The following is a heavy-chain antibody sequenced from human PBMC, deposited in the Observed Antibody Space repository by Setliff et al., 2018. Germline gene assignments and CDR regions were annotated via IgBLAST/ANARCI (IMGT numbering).Heavy chain of an antibody. V-gene: IGHV3-30*04. D-gene: IGHD2-2*01. CDR2: ISYDGSNK. CDR3: ARDRLREYQLLSHFQH. Sequence: GGSLRLSCAASGFTFSSYAMHWVRQAPGKGLEWVAVISYDGSNKYYADSVKGRFTISRDNSKNTLYLQTSSLRAEDTAVYYCARDRLREYQLLSHFQHWGQGTLVTVSS. CDR1: GFTFSSYA. J-gene: IGHJ1*01.